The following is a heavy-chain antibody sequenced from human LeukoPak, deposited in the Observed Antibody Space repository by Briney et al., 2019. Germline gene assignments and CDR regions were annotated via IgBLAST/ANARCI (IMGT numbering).Heavy chain of an antibody. D-gene: IGHD3-22*01. CDR2: ISGSGDST. V-gene: IGHV3-23*01. Sequence: GGSLRLSCAASGFSFSSYVMTWVRQAPGKGLEWVSGISGSGDSTYYADSVKGRFTISRDNFKNTLYLQMNSLRAEDTAVYYCAKEAYYDGTGYFDFWGQGTLVTVSS. CDR1: GFSFSSYV. CDR3: AKEAYYDGTGYFDF. J-gene: IGHJ4*02.